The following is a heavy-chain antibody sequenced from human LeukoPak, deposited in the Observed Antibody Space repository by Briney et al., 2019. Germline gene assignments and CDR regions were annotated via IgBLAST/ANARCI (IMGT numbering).Heavy chain of an antibody. CDR1: GFRFDSYP. D-gene: IGHD2-2*01. V-gene: IGHV3-48*04. Sequence: PGGSLRLSCAASGFRFDSYPMNWVRQPPGKGMEWLSNVRTRGDPTSYADSVKGRFTISRDNAKNTLYLKMNTLRAEDTAIYFCARGGFTGTSCPYFDYWGQGTLVTVSS. CDR3: ARGGFTGTSCPYFDY. CDR2: VRTRGDPT. J-gene: IGHJ4*02.